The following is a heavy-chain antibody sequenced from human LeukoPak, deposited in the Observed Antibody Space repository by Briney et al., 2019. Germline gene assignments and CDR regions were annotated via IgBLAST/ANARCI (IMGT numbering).Heavy chain of an antibody. J-gene: IGHJ5*01. CDR2: INANSGTT. V-gene: IGHV3-23*01. Sequence: GGSLRLSCTASGFAFSVYAMSWLRQPPGKGLEWVSTINANSGTTSYAASVRGRFTLSRDNSKNTLYLQLNTLRADDTATYYCAKPISGGLAVTADWFHPWGQGTLVVVSS. CDR3: AKPISGGLAVTADWFHP. D-gene: IGHD6-19*01. CDR1: GFAFSVYA.